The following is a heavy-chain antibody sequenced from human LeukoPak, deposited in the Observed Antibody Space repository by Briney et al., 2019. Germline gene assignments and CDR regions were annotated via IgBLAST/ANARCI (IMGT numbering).Heavy chain of an antibody. D-gene: IGHD6-13*01. V-gene: IGHV3-74*01. CDR1: GFTASRNY. J-gene: IGHJ5*02. CDR3: ARGTIAASGKGWFDP. CDR2: INSDGTST. Sequence: VGSLRLSCAVSGFTASRNYLTWVRQAPGKGLAWVSRINSDGTSTNYADSVKGRFTISRDNAKNTLFLQMNSLRAEDTAVYFCARGTIAASGKGWFDPWGQGTLVTVSS.